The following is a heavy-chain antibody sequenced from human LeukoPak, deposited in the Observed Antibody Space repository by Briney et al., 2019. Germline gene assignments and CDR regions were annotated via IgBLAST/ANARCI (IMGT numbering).Heavy chain of an antibody. CDR2: IYSGGST. D-gene: IGHD3-22*01. J-gene: IGHJ6*02. Sequence: GGSLRLSCAASGFTVSSNYMSWVRQAPGKGLEWVSAIYSGGSTYYADSVKGRFTISRDNSKNTLYLQMNSLRADDTAVYYCARDPKYYYDSSGSRGYYYGMDVWGQGTTVTVSS. V-gene: IGHV3-53*01. CDR3: ARDPKYYYDSSGSRGYYYGMDV. CDR1: GFTVSSNY.